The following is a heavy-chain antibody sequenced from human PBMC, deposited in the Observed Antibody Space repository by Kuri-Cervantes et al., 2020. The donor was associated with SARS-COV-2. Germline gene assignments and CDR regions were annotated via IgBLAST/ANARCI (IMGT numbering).Heavy chain of an antibody. Sequence: GESLKISCAASGFTFSSYAMAWARQAPGKGLEWVSDISVSGGDTHYADSVRGRFTISRDNSKNTLYLQVNSLRAEDTAVYFCAKVNGILGSAWYGRAHFDYWGQGTLVTVSS. V-gene: IGHV3-23*01. CDR1: GFTFSSYA. D-gene: IGHD6-19*01. CDR2: ISVSGGDT. CDR3: AKVNGILGSAWYGRAHFDY. J-gene: IGHJ4*02.